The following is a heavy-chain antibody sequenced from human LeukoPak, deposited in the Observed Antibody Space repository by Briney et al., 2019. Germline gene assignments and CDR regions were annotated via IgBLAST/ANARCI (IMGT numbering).Heavy chain of an antibody. D-gene: IGHD3-9*01. J-gene: IGHJ4*02. CDR1: GGTFSSYA. CDR3: TKERRRDDILTGSFSD. V-gene: IGHV1-69*06. Sequence: GSSVKVSCKASGGTFSSYAISWVRQAPGQGLEWMGGIIPIFGTANYAQKFQGRVTITADKSTSTAYMELSSLRSEDTAVYYCTKERRRDDILTGSFSDWGQGILVTVSS. CDR2: IIPIFGTA.